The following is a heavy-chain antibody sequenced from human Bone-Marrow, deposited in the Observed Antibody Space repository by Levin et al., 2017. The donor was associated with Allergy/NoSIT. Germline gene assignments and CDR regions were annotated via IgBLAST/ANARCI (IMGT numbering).Heavy chain of an antibody. V-gene: IGHV4-39*01. Sequence: SQTLSLTCTVSGDSISSSSTSYWGWIRQAPGKGLDWIGNIYFTGSTDYSPSIRSQFTISIDTSKNQFSLRLTAVTAADTTIYYCARLYCDGDCHPGYFDSWGQGTPVIVSS. CDR3: ARLYCDGDCHPGYFDS. J-gene: IGHJ4*02. CDR2: IYFTGST. D-gene: IGHD2-21*02. CDR1: GDSISSSSTSY.